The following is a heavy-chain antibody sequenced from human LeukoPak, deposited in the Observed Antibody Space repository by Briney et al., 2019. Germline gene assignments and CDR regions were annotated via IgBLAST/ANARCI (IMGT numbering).Heavy chain of an antibody. D-gene: IGHD3-10*01. CDR1: GFTFSSYS. V-gene: IGHV3-48*04. Sequence: GGSLRLSCAASGFTFSSYSMNWVRQAPGKGLEWVSYISSSSSTIYYADSVKGRFTISRDNAKNSLYLQMNSLRAEDTAVYYCARAVVRGLFDPWGQGTLVTVSS. CDR3: ARAVVRGLFDP. J-gene: IGHJ5*02. CDR2: ISSSSSTI.